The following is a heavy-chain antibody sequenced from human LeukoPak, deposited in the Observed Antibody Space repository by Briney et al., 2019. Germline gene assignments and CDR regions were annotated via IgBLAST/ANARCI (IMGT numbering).Heavy chain of an antibody. Sequence: ASVKVFCKVSGYTLTELSMHWVRQAPGKGLEWMGGFDPEDGETIYAQKFQGRVTMTEDTSTDTAYMELSSLRSEDTAVYYCATRDGYNTHAFDIWGQGTMVTVSS. J-gene: IGHJ3*02. CDR2: FDPEDGET. V-gene: IGHV1-24*01. CDR3: ATRDGYNTHAFDI. D-gene: IGHD5-24*01. CDR1: GYTLTELS.